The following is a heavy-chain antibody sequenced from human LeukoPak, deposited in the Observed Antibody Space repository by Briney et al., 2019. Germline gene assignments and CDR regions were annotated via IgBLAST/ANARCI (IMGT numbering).Heavy chain of an antibody. D-gene: IGHD3/OR15-3a*01. Sequence: KPGGSLRLSCAASGSTFSAYDMNWVRQAPGKGLEWVSYISRSNNVYYADSVKGRFTISRDNAKNSLYLQMNSLRAEDTAVYYCARDFSVASVWTNWFDPWGQGTLVTVSS. CDR2: ISRSNNV. CDR3: ARDFSVASVWTNWFDP. J-gene: IGHJ5*02. CDR1: GSTFSAYD. V-gene: IGHV3-69-1*01.